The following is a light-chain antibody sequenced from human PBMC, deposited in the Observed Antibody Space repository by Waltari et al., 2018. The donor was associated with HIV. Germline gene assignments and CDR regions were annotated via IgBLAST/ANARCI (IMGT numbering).Light chain of an antibody. J-gene: IGKJ5*01. CDR1: QSIGVN. V-gene: IGKV3D-15*01. Sequence: EIVMTQSPATLSVSPGERVILSCRASQSIGVNVAWYQQKPGQAPRLLIYAASTRAAVIPTRFRGSGSGTECSLTISSLRSEDFAVYYCHQYNNWPRGTFGQGTRLEI. CDR3: HQYNNWPRGT. CDR2: AAS.